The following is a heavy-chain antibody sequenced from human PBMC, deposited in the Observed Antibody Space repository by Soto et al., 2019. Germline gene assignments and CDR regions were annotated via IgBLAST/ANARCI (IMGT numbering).Heavy chain of an antibody. V-gene: IGHV4-39*01. Sequence: PSDTLSLTCTVSGGAISSSSYYWGGIRQPPGKGLEWIGSIYYSGSTYYNPSLKSRVTISVDTSKNQFSLKLSSVTAADTAVYYCARHGGITIFGVVIPNWFDPWGQGTLVTVSS. D-gene: IGHD3-3*01. J-gene: IGHJ5*02. CDR3: ARHGGITIFGVVIPNWFDP. CDR1: GGAISSSSYY. CDR2: IYYSGST.